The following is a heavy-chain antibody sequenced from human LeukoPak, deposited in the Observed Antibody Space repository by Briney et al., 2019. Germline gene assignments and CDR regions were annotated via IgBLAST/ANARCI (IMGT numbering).Heavy chain of an antibody. Sequence: GASVKVSCKASGGTFISYAISGVRQAPGQGLEWMGGIIPIFGTANYAQKFQGRVTITADGSTSTAYMELSSLRCEDTSVYYCARGLEWFGEFYYGMDVWGKGTTVTVSS. CDR1: GGTFISYA. V-gene: IGHV1-69*13. J-gene: IGHJ6*04. D-gene: IGHD3-10*01. CDR3: ARGLEWFGEFYYGMDV. CDR2: IIPIFGTA.